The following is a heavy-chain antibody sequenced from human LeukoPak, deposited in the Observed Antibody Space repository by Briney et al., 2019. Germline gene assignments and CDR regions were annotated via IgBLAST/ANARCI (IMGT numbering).Heavy chain of an antibody. V-gene: IGHV4-34*01. J-gene: IGHJ4*02. CDR1: GGSFSGYY. Sequence: PSETLSLTCAVYGGSFSGYYWSWIRQPPGKGLEWIGEINHSGSTNYNPSLKSRVTISVDTSKNQFSLKLSSVTAADTAVYYCAREVVGATYYFDYWGQGTLVTVSS. CDR3: AREVVGATYYFDY. CDR2: INHSGST. D-gene: IGHD1-26*01.